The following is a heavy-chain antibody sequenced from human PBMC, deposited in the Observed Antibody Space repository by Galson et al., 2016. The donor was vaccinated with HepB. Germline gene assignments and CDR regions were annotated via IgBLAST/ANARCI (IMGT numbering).Heavy chain of an antibody. Sequence: CAISGYSVSSNSAAWYWIRQSPPRGREWLGRIYYRSKWYNDYPLSVKSRRRINADTSKNQFSLQLNSGTPEDTAVYFCARSIAEAASTWFETWGQGTLVTVSS. CDR1: GYSVSSNSAA. CDR2: IYYRSKWYN. J-gene: IGHJ5*02. CDR3: ARSIAEAASTWFET. V-gene: IGHV6-1*01. D-gene: IGHD6-19*01.